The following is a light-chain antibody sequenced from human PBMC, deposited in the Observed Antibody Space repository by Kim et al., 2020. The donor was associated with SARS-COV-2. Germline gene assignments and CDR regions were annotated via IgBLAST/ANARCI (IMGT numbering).Light chain of an antibody. CDR3: QSADISGTSWI. J-gene: IGLJ2*01. Sequence: PGRAPILVLYRDKERPSWIPERFSGSRSGTTLTLAITGVQAADEADYFCQSADISGTSWIFGGGTQLSVL. V-gene: IGLV3-25*03. CDR2: RDK.